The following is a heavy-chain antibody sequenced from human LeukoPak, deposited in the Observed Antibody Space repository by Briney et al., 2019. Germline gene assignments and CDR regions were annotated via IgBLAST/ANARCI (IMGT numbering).Heavy chain of an antibody. Sequence: SETLSLACSVSGASISSSDYYWGWIRQPPGKGLEWIGTIYHSGSTYYNTSLKSRVTISVDTSKNQFSLKFNSVTAADTAVYYCARVGIVLVTGSNWVDPWGQGTLVTVSS. V-gene: IGHV4-39*07. J-gene: IGHJ5*02. D-gene: IGHD2-15*01. CDR1: GASISSSDYY. CDR2: IYHSGST. CDR3: ARVGIVLVTGSNWVDP.